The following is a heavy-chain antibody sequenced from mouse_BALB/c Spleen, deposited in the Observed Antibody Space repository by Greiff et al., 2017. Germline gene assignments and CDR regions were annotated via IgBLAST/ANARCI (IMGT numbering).Heavy chain of an antibody. D-gene: IGHD1-1*01. CDR2: ISSGGGST. Sequence: EVQLVESGGGLVKPGGSLKLSCAASGFAFSSYDMSWVRQTPEKRLEWVAYISSGGGSTYYPDTVKGRFTISRDNAKNTLYLQMSSLKSEDTAMYYCASRYYYGSGDFDYWGQGTTLTVSS. CDR1: GFAFSSYD. J-gene: IGHJ2*01. V-gene: IGHV5-12-1*01. CDR3: ASRYYYGSGDFDY.